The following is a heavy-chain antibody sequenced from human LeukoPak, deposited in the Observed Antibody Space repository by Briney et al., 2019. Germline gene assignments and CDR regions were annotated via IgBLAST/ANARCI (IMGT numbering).Heavy chain of an antibody. CDR2: IWYDGSNK. D-gene: IGHD2-21*02. CDR1: GFTFSTYW. J-gene: IGHJ4*02. Sequence: PGGSLRPSCAASGFTFSTYWMHWVRQAPGKGLEWVAVIWYDGSNKYYADSVKGRFTIYRDNSKNTLYLQMHSLRAEDTAVYYCARDMIGDIVVVTATLDYWGQGTLVTVSS. V-gene: IGHV3-33*08. CDR3: ARDMIGDIVVVTATLDY.